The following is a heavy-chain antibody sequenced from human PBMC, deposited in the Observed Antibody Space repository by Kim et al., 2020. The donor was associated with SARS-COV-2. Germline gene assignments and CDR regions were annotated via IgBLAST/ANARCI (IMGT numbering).Heavy chain of an antibody. V-gene: IGHV4-34*01. CDR2: INHSGST. D-gene: IGHD4-17*01. J-gene: IGHJ6*02. CDR3: ASYDYGDYASGMDV. Sequence: SETLSLTCAVYGGSFSGYYWSWIRQPPGKGLEWIGEINHSGSTNYNPSLKSRVTISVDTSKNQFSLKLSSVTAADTAVYYCASYDYGDYASGMDVWGQGTTVTVSS. CDR1: GGSFSGYY.